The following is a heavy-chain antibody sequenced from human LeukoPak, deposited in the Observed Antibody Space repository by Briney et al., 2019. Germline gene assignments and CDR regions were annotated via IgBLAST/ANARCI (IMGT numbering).Heavy chain of an antibody. D-gene: IGHD6-6*01. CDR2: ISWNSGSI. Sequence: PGRSLRLSCAASGFTFGDYAMHWVRQAPGKGLEWVSGISWNSGSIGYADSVKGRFTISRDNAKNSLYLQINSLRAEDTALYYCAKGRGYSSSSGLDYWGQGTLVTVSS. J-gene: IGHJ4*02. CDR1: GFTFGDYA. V-gene: IGHV3-9*01. CDR3: AKGRGYSSSSGLDY.